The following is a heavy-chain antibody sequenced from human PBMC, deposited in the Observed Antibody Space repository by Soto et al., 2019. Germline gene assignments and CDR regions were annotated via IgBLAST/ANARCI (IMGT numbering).Heavy chain of an antibody. D-gene: IGHD3-10*01. J-gene: IGHJ6*02. Sequence: PSETLSLTCTVSGGSISSGGYSWSWIRQHPGKGLGWIGYIYYSGSTYYNPSLKGRVTISVDTSKNQFSLKLSSVTAADTAVYYCARERAGGYYYYGMDVWGQGTTVTVSS. CDR2: IYYSGST. CDR1: GGSISSGGYS. CDR3: ARERAGGYYYYGMDV. V-gene: IGHV4-31*03.